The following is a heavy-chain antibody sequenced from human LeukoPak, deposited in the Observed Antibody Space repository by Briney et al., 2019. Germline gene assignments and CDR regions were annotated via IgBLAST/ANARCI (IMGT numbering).Heavy chain of an antibody. CDR2: IASSGGST. J-gene: IGHJ3*02. D-gene: IGHD3-10*01. Sequence: GGSLRLSCAASGFTFSSYAMSWVRQAPGKGLEWVSNIASSGGSTYYADSVKGRFAISRDNAKNTLYLQMNSLRAEDTAVYYCARVRPLWFGESYAFDIWGQGTMVTVSS. CDR3: ARVRPLWFGESYAFDI. V-gene: IGHV3-23*01. CDR1: GFTFSSYA.